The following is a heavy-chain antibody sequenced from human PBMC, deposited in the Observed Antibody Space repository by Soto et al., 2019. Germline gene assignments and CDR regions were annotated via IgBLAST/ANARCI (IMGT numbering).Heavy chain of an antibody. D-gene: IGHD5-18*01. J-gene: IGHJ4*02. V-gene: IGHV4-34*01. CDR2: IKHSGST. Sequence: QVQLQQWGAGLLRPSETLSLTCAVYGGSFNGYYWTWIRQPPGKGLEWIGEIKHSGSTNYNPSLKSRVTISXATXKXRFALNLTSVTAADTAAYYCARGTFRGYSYGYYFDYWGQGALVTVSS. CDR1: GGSFNGYY. CDR3: ARGTFRGYSYGYYFDY.